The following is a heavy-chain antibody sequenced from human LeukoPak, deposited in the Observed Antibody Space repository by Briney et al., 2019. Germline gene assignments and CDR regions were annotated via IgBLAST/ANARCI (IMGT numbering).Heavy chain of an antibody. D-gene: IGHD3-22*01. Sequence: GGSLRLSCVASGFSFSGYAIHWVRQAPGKGLEWVALISYNGGRKDYADSVKGRFTIDRDNSKNTVYLHMNSLRPDDTAIYFCARQEARNYYYEGLDYWGQGNLVTVSS. V-gene: IGHV3-30*04. CDR3: ARQEARNYYYEGLDY. J-gene: IGHJ4*02. CDR2: ISYNGGRK. CDR1: GFSFSGYA.